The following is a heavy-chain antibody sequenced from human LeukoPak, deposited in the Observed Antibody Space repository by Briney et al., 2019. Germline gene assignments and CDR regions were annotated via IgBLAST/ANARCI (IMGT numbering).Heavy chain of an antibody. CDR1: GGSISSYY. J-gene: IGHJ3*02. CDR3: ARLKRPLGSSGYYVLVPRGAFDI. D-gene: IGHD3-22*01. Sequence: PSETLSLTCTVSGGSISSYYWSWIRQPPGKGLEWIGYIYYSGSTNYNPSLKSRVTISVDTSKNQFSLKLSSVTAADTAVYYCARLKRPLGSSGYYVLVPRGAFDIWGQGTMVTVSS. V-gene: IGHV4-59*01. CDR2: IYYSGST.